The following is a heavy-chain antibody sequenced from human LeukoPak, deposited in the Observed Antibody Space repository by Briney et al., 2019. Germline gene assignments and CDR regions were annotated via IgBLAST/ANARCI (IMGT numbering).Heavy chain of an antibody. D-gene: IGHD2-2*01. Sequence: PGGSLRLSCAASGFTFSSYAMSWARQAPGKGLEWVSAISGSGGSTYYADSVKGRFTISRDNSKNTLYLQMNSLRAEDTAVYYCAKGLVPAAGKNYYYGMDVWGQGTTVTVSS. V-gene: IGHV3-23*01. CDR2: ISGSGGST. CDR3: AKGLVPAAGKNYYYGMDV. CDR1: GFTFSSYA. J-gene: IGHJ6*02.